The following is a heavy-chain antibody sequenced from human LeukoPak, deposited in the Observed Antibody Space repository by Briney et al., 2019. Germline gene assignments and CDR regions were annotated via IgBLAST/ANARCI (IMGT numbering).Heavy chain of an antibody. CDR2: IYTSGST. CDR1: GGSISSCY. CDR3: AREPPEASSGWYRWYYYGMDV. J-gene: IGHJ6*02. Sequence: SETLSLTCTVSGGSISSCYWSWIRQPAGKGLEWIERIYTSGSTNYNPSLKSRVTMSVDTSKNQFSLKLSSVTAADTAVYYCAREPPEASSGWYRWYYYGMDVWGQGTTVTVSS. V-gene: IGHV4-4*07. D-gene: IGHD6-19*01.